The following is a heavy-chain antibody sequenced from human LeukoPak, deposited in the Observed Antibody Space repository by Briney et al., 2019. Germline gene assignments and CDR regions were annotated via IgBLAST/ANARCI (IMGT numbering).Heavy chain of an antibody. D-gene: IGHD3-16*01. V-gene: IGHV3-30*04. CDR1: GFTFSSYA. J-gene: IGHJ4*02. CDR2: ISYDGSNK. CDR3: ARAHYIMAFDY. Sequence: GGSLRLSCAASGFTFSSYAMHWVRQAPGKGLEWVAVISYDGSNKYYADSVKGRFTISRDNFKNTLYLQMNSLRAEDTAVYYCARAHYIMAFDYWGQGTLVTVSS.